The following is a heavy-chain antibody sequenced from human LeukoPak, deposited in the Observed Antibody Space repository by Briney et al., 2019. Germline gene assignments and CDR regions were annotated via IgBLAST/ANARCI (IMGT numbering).Heavy chain of an antibody. D-gene: IGHD2-15*01. CDR2: IYYSGST. V-gene: IGHV4-59*01. CDR1: GGSISSYY. Sequence: PSETLSLTCTVSGGSISSYYWSWIRQPPGKRLEWIGFIYYSGSTNYDPSLKSRVTISVDTSTNQFSLRLTSVTAADTAVYYCAAGYCSGGRCYSYFDSWGQGTLVTVSS. J-gene: IGHJ4*02. CDR3: AAGYCSGGRCYSYFDS.